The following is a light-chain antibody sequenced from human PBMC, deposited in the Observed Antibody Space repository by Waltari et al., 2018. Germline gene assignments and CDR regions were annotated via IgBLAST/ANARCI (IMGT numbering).Light chain of an antibody. Sequence: QSALTQPASLSGSPRQSITISCTVTNSYIGGYNYAPWYQHHSGNAPKLMIFGVSDRPSGVSNRFSGSKSGNTASLTISELQADDEADYYCSSFTSSATWVFGGGTKLTVL. V-gene: IGLV2-14*03. J-gene: IGLJ3*02. CDR3: SSFTSSATWV. CDR2: GVS. CDR1: NSYIGGYNY.